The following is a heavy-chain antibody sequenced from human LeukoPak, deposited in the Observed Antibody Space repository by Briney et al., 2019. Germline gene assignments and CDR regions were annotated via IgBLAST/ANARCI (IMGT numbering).Heavy chain of an antibody. CDR3: ARQSDTPTNPYWYFDL. Sequence: PSETLSLTCTVSGGSISSGSYYWSWIRQPAGKGLEWIGRIYTSGSTNYNPSLKSRVTISVDTSKNQFSLKLSSVTAADTAVYYCARQSDTPTNPYWYFDLWGRGTLVTVSS. V-gene: IGHV4-61*02. CDR2: IYTSGST. D-gene: IGHD2-15*01. CDR1: GGSISSGSYY. J-gene: IGHJ2*01.